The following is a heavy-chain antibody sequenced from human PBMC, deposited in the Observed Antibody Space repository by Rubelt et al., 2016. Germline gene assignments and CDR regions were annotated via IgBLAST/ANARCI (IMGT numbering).Heavy chain of an antibody. V-gene: IGHV1-8*01. CDR3: VRVMGAIDY. D-gene: IGHD1-26*01. Sequence: QVQLVQSGAEVKKPGSSVMLSCKASGGTFRKYSINWVRQATGQGLEWMGWTNPKSGNTGYAQKFQGRLTMSRDTSTRTAYMELSSLRSEDTAVYYCVRVMGAIDYWGQGTLVTVSS. CDR2: TNPKSGNT. CDR1: GGTFRKYS. J-gene: IGHJ4*02.